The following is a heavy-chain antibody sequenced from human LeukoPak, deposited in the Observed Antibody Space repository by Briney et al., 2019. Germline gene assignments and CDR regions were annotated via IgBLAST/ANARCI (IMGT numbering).Heavy chain of an antibody. Sequence: TGGSLRLSCAASGFTFSSYWMSWVRQAPGKGLEWVANIKKDGSEGYYVDSVRGRFTISRDNSKNSFYLQMSSLRAEDTAVYYCANNAGYNWNPRDYYFDYWGPGTLVTVSS. J-gene: IGHJ4*02. CDR2: IKKDGSEG. D-gene: IGHD1-1*01. CDR1: GFTFSSYW. V-gene: IGHV3-7*03. CDR3: ANNAGYNWNPRDYYFDY.